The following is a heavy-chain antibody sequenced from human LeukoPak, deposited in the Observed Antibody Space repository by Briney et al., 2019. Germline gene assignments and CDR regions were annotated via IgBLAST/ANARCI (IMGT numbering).Heavy chain of an antibody. CDR3: ARDGYCSGGSCTNGMDV. CDR2: INAGNGNT. CDR1: GYTFTSYA. D-gene: IGHD2-15*01. Sequence: ASVKVSCKASGYTFTSYAMHWVRQAPGQRLEWMGWINAGNGNTKYSQKFQGRVTITRDTSASTAYMELSSLRSEDTAVYYCARDGYCSGGSCTNGMDVWGQGTTVTVSS. J-gene: IGHJ6*02. V-gene: IGHV1-3*01.